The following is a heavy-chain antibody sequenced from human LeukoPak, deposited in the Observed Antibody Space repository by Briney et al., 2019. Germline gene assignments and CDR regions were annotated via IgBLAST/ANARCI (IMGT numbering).Heavy chain of an antibody. CDR3: ARGNGWYYP. CDR2: IFHSGSA. J-gene: IGHJ5*02. CDR1: GGSISNFY. Sequence: SETLSLTCTVSGGSISNFYWSWIRQPPGKGLEWIGYIFHSGSANYNPSLKSRVTISVDTSKNQFSLRLTSVTAADTAVYYCARGNGWYYPWGQGTLVPVSS. V-gene: IGHV4-59*08. D-gene: IGHD6-19*01.